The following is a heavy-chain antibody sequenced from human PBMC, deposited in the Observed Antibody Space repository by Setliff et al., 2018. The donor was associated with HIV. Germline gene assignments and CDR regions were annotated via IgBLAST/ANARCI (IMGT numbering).Heavy chain of an antibody. Sequence: TLSLTCSVSGVSINRTDHYWGWIRQSPGKRLEWIGSVSQSGSTYYSPSLKSRLTITKDTSKNQVVLTMTNMDPVDTATYYCALRESGYYDSSGYYYAYFQHWGQGTLVTVSS. D-gene: IGHD3-22*01. CDR3: ALRESGYYDSSGYYYAYFQH. J-gene: IGHJ1*01. CDR2: VSQSGST. CDR1: GVSINRTDHY. V-gene: IGHV2-5*01.